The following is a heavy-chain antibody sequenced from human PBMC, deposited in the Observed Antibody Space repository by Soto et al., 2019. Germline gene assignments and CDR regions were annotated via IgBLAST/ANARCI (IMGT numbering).Heavy chain of an antibody. D-gene: IGHD6-13*01. V-gene: IGHV4-31*03. Sequence: SETLSLTCTVSGGSISSGGYYWSWIRQHPGKGLEWIGYIYYSGSTYYNPSLKSRVTISVDTSKNQFSLKLSSVTAADTAVYYCARVAKQQLVPNWFDPWGQGTMVTVSS. CDR2: IYYSGST. J-gene: IGHJ5*02. CDR1: GGSISSGGYY. CDR3: ARVAKQQLVPNWFDP.